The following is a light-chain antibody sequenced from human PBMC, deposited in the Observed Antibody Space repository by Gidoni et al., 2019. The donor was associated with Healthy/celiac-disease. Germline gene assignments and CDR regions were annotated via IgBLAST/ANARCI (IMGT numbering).Light chain of an antibody. J-gene: IGKJ1*01. CDR1: QRVSSY. Sequence: EIVLTQSPDTLSLSPGERATLSCRASQRVSSYLAWYQQKPGQAPRLLIYDASNRATGIPARFSGRGSGTDFTLTIGSLEPEDFAVYYCQQRSNWPPTCGQXTKVEIK. CDR2: DAS. V-gene: IGKV3-11*01. CDR3: QQRSNWPPT.